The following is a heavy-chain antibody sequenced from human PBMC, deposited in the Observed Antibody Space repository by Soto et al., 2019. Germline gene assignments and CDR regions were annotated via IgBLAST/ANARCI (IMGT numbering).Heavy chain of an antibody. D-gene: IGHD3-16*01. Sequence: GPFGLHYWMGFCECPGKEMEWIGEINHSGSTNYNPSLKSRVTISVDTSKNQFSLKLSSVTDADTAVYYCARDQHVYIYGYVYY. V-gene: IGHV4-34*01. J-gene: IGHJ6*01. CDR3: ARDQHVYIYGYVYY. CDR1: GPFGLHY. CDR2: INHSGST.